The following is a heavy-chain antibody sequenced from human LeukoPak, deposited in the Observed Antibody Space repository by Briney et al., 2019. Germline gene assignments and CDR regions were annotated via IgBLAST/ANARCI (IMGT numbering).Heavy chain of an antibody. Sequence: PGGSLRLSCAASGFIFSSYGMNWVRQAPGKGLEWVSYISSGSSAIFYADSVKGRFTISRDNADNSLHLQMHSLRDEDTAVYYCARAPSGSGSSLSFDYWGQGTLVTVSS. J-gene: IGHJ4*02. CDR2: ISSGSSAI. CDR3: ARAPSGSGSSLSFDY. V-gene: IGHV3-48*02. D-gene: IGHD3-10*01. CDR1: GFIFSSYG.